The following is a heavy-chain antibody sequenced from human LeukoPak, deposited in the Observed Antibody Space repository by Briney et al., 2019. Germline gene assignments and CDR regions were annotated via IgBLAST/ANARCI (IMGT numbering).Heavy chain of an antibody. CDR3: ARDRGGKNFGVVITFDNAFDI. Sequence: PSETLSLTCTVSGGSISSYYWSWIRQPPGKGLEWIGYIYYSGSTNYNPSLKNRVTISADTSKNQFSLKLSSVTAADTAVYYCARDRGGKNFGVVITFDNAFDIWGQGTMVTVSS. J-gene: IGHJ3*02. D-gene: IGHD3-3*01. CDR1: GGSISSYY. CDR2: IYYSGST. V-gene: IGHV4-59*01.